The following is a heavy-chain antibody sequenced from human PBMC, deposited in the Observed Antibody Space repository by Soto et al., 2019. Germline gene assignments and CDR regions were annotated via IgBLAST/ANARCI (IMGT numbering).Heavy chain of an antibody. CDR3: ARARNTMIVLAPGMYNWSAP. D-gene: IGHD3-22*01. V-gene: IGHV4-30-4*01. Sequence: QVQLQESGPGLVKPSQTLSLTCTFSGGSINSGDYYWRWIRQPPGKGLEWIGYIYYSGSTYYNPSLKRRVTISVNPSMNQFSLKTSSVTAADAAVYYCARARNTMIVLAPGMYNWSAPWGRGTLVTVSS. CDR2: IYYSGST. CDR1: GGSINSGDYY. J-gene: IGHJ5*02.